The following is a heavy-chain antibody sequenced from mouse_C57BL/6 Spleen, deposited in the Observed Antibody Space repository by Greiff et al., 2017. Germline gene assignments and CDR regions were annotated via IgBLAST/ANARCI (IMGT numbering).Heavy chain of an antibody. CDR3: ASKAFYYYGSSYGYCDV. CDR1: GYSITSGYY. D-gene: IGHD1-1*01. CDR2: ISYDGSN. Sequence: ESGPGLVKPSQSLSLTCSVTGYSITSGYYWNWIRQFPGNKLEWMGYISYDGSNNYNPSLKNRISITRDTSKNQFFLKLNSVTTEDTATYYWASKAFYYYGSSYGYCDVWGTGTTVTVSS. V-gene: IGHV3-6*01. J-gene: IGHJ1*03.